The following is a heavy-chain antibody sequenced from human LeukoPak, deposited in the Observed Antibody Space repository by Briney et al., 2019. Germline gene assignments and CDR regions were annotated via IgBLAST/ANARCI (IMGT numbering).Heavy chain of an antibody. CDR1: GFTFTGYY. D-gene: IGHD2-21*02. CDR2: SNPHSGGT. CDR3: VREGNELLSKNFDY. J-gene: IGHJ4*02. Sequence: GASVKVSCKASGFTFTGYYIHWVRQAPGQGLEWMGYSNPHSGGTNSPQKFQGRVTMTTDTSISAAYMELSSLISDDTAMYYCVREGNELLSKNFDYWGQGTLVTVSS. V-gene: IGHV1-2*02.